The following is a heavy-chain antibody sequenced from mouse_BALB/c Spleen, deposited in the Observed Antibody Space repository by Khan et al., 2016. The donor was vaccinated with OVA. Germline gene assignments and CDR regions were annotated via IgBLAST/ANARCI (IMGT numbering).Heavy chain of an antibody. V-gene: IGHV1-77*01. CDR1: GYSFTDYI. CDR2: IYPGSGSI. Sequence: QVQLQQSGPELVMPGASVKMSCKASGYSFTDYIITWVKQRTGQGLQWIGEIYPGSGSIYSNEKFKGKATLTADKSSNTAYMQLSSLTSEDSAVYVCARRDYGSSYPCFAYWGQGTLVTVSA. J-gene: IGHJ3*01. D-gene: IGHD1-1*01. CDR3: ARRDYGSSYPCFAY.